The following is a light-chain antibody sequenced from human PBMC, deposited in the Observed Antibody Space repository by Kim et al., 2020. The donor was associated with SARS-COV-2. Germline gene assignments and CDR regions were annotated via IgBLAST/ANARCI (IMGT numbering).Light chain of an antibody. CDR3: QQYCDSPRT. J-gene: IGKJ1*01. Sequence: EVVLTQSPATLSLSPGERVTLSCRASQSVSSNYLAWYQQKRGQAPRLLIYAASTRATGIPDRFSGSGSGTDFTLTISRLEPEDFAVYYCQQYCDSPRTFGQGTKVDIK. V-gene: IGKV3-20*01. CDR1: QSVSSNY. CDR2: AAS.